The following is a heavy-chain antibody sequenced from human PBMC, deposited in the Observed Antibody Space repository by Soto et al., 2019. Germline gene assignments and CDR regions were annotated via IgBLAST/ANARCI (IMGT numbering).Heavy chain of an antibody. CDR2: IIPILGIA. D-gene: IGHD3-9*01. Sequence: QVQLVQSGAEVKKPGSSVKVSCKASGGTFSSYTISWVRQAPGQGLEWMGRIIPILGIANYAQKFQGRVTITADKSTSTADMELSSLRSEDTAVYYCARNTYYDIWTGPAFDYYYMDVWGKGTTVTVSS. CDR3: ARNTYYDIWTGPAFDYYYMDV. J-gene: IGHJ6*03. V-gene: IGHV1-69*02. CDR1: GGTFSSYT.